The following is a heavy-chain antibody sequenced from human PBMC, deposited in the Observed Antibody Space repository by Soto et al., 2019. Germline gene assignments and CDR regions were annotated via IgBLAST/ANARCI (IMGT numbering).Heavy chain of an antibody. V-gene: IGHV1-69*13. Sequence: ASVNVSCKASGGTFSSYAISWVRQAPGQGLEWMGGIIPIFGTANYAQKFQGRVTITADESTSTAYMELSSLRSEDTAVYYCADIAAAGTGKFDPWGQGTLVTVSS. CDR2: IIPIFGTA. J-gene: IGHJ5*02. CDR1: GGTFSSYA. D-gene: IGHD6-13*01. CDR3: ADIAAAGTGKFDP.